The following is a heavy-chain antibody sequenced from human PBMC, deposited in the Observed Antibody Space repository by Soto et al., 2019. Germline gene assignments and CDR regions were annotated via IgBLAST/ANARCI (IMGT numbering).Heavy chain of an antibody. CDR1: GGPFSSYT. Sequence: QVQLVQSGAEVKKPGSSVKVSCKASGGPFSSYTISWVRQAPGQGLEWMGRIIPILGIANYAQKFQGRVTITADKSTSTAYLDLSSLRAEDTAVYYCARESSGYSGDYWGQGTLVNVSS. CDR3: ARESSGYSGDY. CDR2: IIPILGIA. V-gene: IGHV1-69*08. D-gene: IGHD5-18*01. J-gene: IGHJ4*02.